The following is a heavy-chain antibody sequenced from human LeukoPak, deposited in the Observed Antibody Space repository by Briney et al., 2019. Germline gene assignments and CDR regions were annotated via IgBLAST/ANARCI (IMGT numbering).Heavy chain of an antibody. CDR1: GFTFSSYA. V-gene: IGHV3-23*01. CDR3: ARETPTDYGDYQPFDY. CDR2: ISGSGGST. J-gene: IGHJ4*02. D-gene: IGHD4-17*01. Sequence: GGSLRLSCAAAGFTFSSYAMSWVRQAPGRGLEWVSAISGSGGSTYYADSVKGRFTIYRANCKNTLYMQMDSQTTQDMAVYYCARETPTDYGDYQPFDYWGQGTLVTVS.